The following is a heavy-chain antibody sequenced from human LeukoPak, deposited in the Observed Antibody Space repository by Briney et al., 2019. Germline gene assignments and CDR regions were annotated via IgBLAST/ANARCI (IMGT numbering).Heavy chain of an antibody. CDR2: ISGSGGRT. J-gene: IGHJ4*02. CDR1: GFTFDDYG. Sequence: GGSLRLSCAASGFTFDDYGMSWVRQAPGKGLEWVSGISGSGGRTYYADSVKGRFTISSDNSKNTLYLQMNSLRVEDTAVYYCAKVKGLRGIVGTTTRGFLDYWSQGTLVTVSS. V-gene: IGHV3-23*01. D-gene: IGHD1-26*01. CDR3: AKVKGLRGIVGTTTRGFLDY.